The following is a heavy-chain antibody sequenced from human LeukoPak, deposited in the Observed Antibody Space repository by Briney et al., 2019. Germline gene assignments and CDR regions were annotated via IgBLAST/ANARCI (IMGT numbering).Heavy chain of an antibody. CDR1: GGSISSSSYY. Sequence: SETLSLTCTVSGGSISSSSYYWGWIGQPQGKGLEWIGSIYYSGSTYHNPSLKCRVTISVDTSKNQFSLKLSSVTAADTAVYYCARVYSSGLYYYYYGMDVWGQGTTVTVYS. V-gene: IGHV4-39*01. CDR3: ARVYSSGLYYYYYGMDV. J-gene: IGHJ6*02. CDR2: IYYSGST. D-gene: IGHD6-19*01.